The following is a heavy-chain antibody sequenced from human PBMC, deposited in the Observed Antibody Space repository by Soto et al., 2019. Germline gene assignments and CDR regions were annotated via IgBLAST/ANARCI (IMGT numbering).Heavy chain of an antibody. J-gene: IGHJ6*02. CDR2: IWYDGSNK. CDR1: GFTFSTYG. D-gene: IGHD3-10*01. Sequence: GGSLRLSCAASGFTFSTYGMHWVRQAPGKGLEWVALIWYDGSNKYYADSVKGRFTISRDNSKNTLYLQMNSLRAEDTAVYYCARDRAEGVHYFYVMDVWGQGTAVTVSS. CDR3: ARDRAEGVHYFYVMDV. V-gene: IGHV3-33*01.